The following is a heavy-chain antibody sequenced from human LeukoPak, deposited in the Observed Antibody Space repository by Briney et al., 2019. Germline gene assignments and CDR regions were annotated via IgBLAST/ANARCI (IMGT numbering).Heavy chain of an antibody. J-gene: IGHJ4*02. CDR2: IRYDGSNK. D-gene: IGHD6-13*01. CDR1: GFTFSSYG. Sequence: PGGSLRLSCAASGFTFSSYGMHWVRQAPGKGLEWVAFIRYDGSNKYYADSVKGRFTISRDNSKNTLYLQMNSLRAEDTAVYYCAKDRIAAAGTHLDYWGQGTLVTVSS. CDR3: AKDRIAAAGTHLDY. V-gene: IGHV3-30*02.